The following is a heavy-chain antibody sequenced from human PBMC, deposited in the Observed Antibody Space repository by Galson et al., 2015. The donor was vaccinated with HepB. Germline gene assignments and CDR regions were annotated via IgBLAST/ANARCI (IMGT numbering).Heavy chain of an antibody. D-gene: IGHD2-21*02. CDR1: GGIFGNYV. V-gene: IGHV1-69*13. CDR3: ATLVAVAASGDNPFDP. Sequence: SVKVSCKASGGIFGNYVISWVRQAPGQGLEWMGGIIPVYGSANYAQKFQGRVTFTADASTSTAYMEIVSLKSEDTATYYCATLVAVAASGDNPFDPWGQGTLVTVSS. J-gene: IGHJ5*02. CDR2: IIPVYGSA.